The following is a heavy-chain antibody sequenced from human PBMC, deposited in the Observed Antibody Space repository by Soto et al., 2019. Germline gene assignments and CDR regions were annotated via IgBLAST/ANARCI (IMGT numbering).Heavy chain of an antibody. Sequence: GGSLRLSCEASGFNVSSYGMHWVRQAPGKGLEWVSVIYSGGSTYYADSVKGRFTISRDNSKNTLYLQMNSLRAEDTAVYYCARDLSGSYPNDAFDIWGQGTMVTVSS. D-gene: IGHD1-26*01. CDR1: GFNVSSYG. CDR3: ARDLSGSYPNDAFDI. J-gene: IGHJ3*02. CDR2: IYSGGST. V-gene: IGHV3-53*01.